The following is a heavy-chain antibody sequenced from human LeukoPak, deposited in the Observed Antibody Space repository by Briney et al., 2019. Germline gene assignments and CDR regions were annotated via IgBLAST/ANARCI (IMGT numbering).Heavy chain of an antibody. Sequence: ASVKVSCKAAGYTFTGYYMHWVRQAPGQGLGWMGWINPNSGGTNYAQKFRGRVTMTRDTSISTAYMELSRLSSDDTAVYYCARGTAAGVSSPNYWGQGTLVTVSS. D-gene: IGHD6-25*01. CDR1: GYTFTGYY. J-gene: IGHJ4*02. CDR3: ARGTAAGVSSPNY. CDR2: INPNSGGT. V-gene: IGHV1-2*02.